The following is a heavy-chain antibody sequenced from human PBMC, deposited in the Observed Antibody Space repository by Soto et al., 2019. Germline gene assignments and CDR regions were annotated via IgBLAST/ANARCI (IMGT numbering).Heavy chain of an antibody. CDR1: GFTFTSYA. CDR3: AKELGGGSYWDSHYYGMDV. V-gene: IGHV3-23*01. Sequence: GGSLRLSCAASGFTFTSYAMSWVRQAPGKGLEWVSAMSGSGGYTYYADSVKGRLTISRDSSKNTLYLQMNSPRVEDTAVYYCAKELGGGSYWDSHYYGMDVWGQGTTVTVSS. J-gene: IGHJ6*02. D-gene: IGHD1-26*01. CDR2: MSGSGGYT.